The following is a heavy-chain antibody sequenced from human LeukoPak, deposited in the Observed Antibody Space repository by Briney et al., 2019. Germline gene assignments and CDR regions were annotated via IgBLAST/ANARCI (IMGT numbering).Heavy chain of an antibody. J-gene: IGHJ6*02. V-gene: IGHV1-46*01. CDR2: INPSGGST. CDR3: ARDLYCSGGSCYSDGMDV. CDR1: GYTFTSYY. Sequence: SVKVSCKASGYTFTSYYMHWVRQAPGQGLEWMGIINPSGGSTSYAQKFQGRVTMTRDTSTSTVYMELSSLRSEDTAVYYCARDLYCSGGSCYSDGMDVWGQGTTVTVSS. D-gene: IGHD2-15*01.